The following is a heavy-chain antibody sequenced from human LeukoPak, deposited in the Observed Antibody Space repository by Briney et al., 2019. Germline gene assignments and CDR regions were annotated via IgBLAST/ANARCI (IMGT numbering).Heavy chain of an antibody. Sequence: PGGSLRLSCVASGFPFSSYWMTWVRQAPGKGLEWVANIKQDGSKKSYMDSLKGRFSVSRDNAKNSLYLQMNGLRVEDTAVYYCTRLQIAVAGPNWFDPWGQGTLVTVSS. CDR3: TRLQIAVAGPNWFDP. J-gene: IGHJ5*02. CDR1: GFPFSSYW. D-gene: IGHD6-19*01. V-gene: IGHV3-7*01. CDR2: IKQDGSKK.